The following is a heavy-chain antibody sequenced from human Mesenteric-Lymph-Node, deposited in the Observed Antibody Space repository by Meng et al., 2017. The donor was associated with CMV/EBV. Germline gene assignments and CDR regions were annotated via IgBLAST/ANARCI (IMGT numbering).Heavy chain of an antibody. CDR2: IYPADSDT. J-gene: IGHJ4*02. CDR3: ARHTAAATFSGDY. V-gene: IGHV5-51*01. Sequence: GESLKISCRASGYSFSTYWIGWVRQMPGKGLEWMGIIYPADSDTRYSPSFQGQVTISADKSISTAYLQWSSLKASDTAMYFCARHTAAATFSGDYWGQGTLVTVSS. D-gene: IGHD2-15*01. CDR1: GYSFSTYW.